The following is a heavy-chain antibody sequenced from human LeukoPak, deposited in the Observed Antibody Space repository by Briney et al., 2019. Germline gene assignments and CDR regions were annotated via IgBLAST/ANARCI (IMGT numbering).Heavy chain of an antibody. CDR2: IIPNSGDT. Sequence: ASVKVSCKASGYTFTGYYIHWVRQAPGQGLEWMGRIIPNSGDTKYAQKFQGRVAMTRDTSISTVYMELSGLRSDDTAVYHCARASSGLYFLDYWGRGTLVTVSS. V-gene: IGHV1-2*06. CDR3: ARASSGLYFLDY. D-gene: IGHD6-19*01. J-gene: IGHJ4*02. CDR1: GYTFTGYY.